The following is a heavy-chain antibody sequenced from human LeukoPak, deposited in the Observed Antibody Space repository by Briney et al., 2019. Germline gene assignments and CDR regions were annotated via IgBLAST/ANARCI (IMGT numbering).Heavy chain of an antibody. CDR1: GFTFSSYG. Sequence: GGSLRLSCAASGFTFSSYGMHWVHQAPGKGLEWVAFIRYDGSNKYYADSVKGRFTISRDNSKNTLYLQMNSLRAEDTAVYYCVCAFSVFDYWGQGTLVTVSS. D-gene: IGHD5/OR15-5a*01. CDR2: IRYDGSNK. CDR3: VCAFSVFDY. J-gene: IGHJ4*02. V-gene: IGHV3-30*02.